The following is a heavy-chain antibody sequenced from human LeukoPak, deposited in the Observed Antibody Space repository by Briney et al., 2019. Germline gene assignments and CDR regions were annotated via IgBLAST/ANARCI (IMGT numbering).Heavy chain of an antibody. J-gene: IGHJ4*02. CDR1: GFTFSSYW. D-gene: IGHD1-1*01. CDR2: IKSDGSIT. Sequence: GGSLRLSCAASGFTFSSYWMHWVRQAPGKGLVWVSRIKSDGSITNYADSVKGRFTISRHNAKNTLYLQMNSLRAEDTAVYYCAKEKRKGRDYFDYWGQGTLVTVSS. V-gene: IGHV3-74*01. CDR3: AKEKRKGRDYFDY.